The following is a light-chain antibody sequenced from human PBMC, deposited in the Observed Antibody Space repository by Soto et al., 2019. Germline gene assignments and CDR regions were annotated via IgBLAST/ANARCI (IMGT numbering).Light chain of an antibody. J-gene: IGKJ1*01. CDR2: DAS. CDR3: LQYNGYYRT. CDR1: LAISSW. V-gene: IGKV1-5*01. Sequence: DIQMTQSPSTLPASVGDRVTITCRASLAISSWLAWYQQKPGKAPKLLIYDASSLQSGVPSRFSGGRSGTEFTLTISSLQADDFATYYCLQYNGYYRTFGQGTKVDIK.